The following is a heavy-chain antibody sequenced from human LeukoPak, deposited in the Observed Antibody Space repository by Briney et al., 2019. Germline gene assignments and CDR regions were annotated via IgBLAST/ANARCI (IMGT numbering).Heavy chain of an antibody. V-gene: IGHV3-30*02. J-gene: IGHJ4*02. Sequence: GGSLRLSCAASGSSFSRYDIHWVRQAPGKGLEWVAFIRYDGSNKNYADSVKGRFTISRDNFMSTVYLQMNSLRAEGTAVYYCAKDRQTITIFGVVNTPRANFDYWGQGTLVTVSS. D-gene: IGHD3-3*01. CDR3: AKDRQTITIFGVVNTPRANFDY. CDR1: GSSFSRYD. CDR2: IRYDGSNK.